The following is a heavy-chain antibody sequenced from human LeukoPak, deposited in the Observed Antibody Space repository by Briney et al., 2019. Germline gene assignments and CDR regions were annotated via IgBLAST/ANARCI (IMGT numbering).Heavy chain of an antibody. CDR2: IKQDGSEK. CDR3: ARTLGYSGYDEFDY. D-gene: IGHD5-12*01. CDR1: GFTFSSYD. V-gene: IGHV3-7*03. J-gene: IGHJ4*02. Sequence: PGGSLRLSCAASGFTFSSYDMDWVRQAPGKGLEWVANIKQDGSEKYYVDSVKGRFTISRDNAKNSLYLQMDSLRTEDTAVYYCARTLGYSGYDEFDYWGQGTLVTVSS.